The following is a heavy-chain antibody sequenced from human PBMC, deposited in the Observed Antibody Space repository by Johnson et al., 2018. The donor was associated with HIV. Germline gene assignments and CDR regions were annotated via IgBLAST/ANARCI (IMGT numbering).Heavy chain of an antibody. V-gene: IGHV3-30*14. J-gene: IGHJ3*02. CDR3: ALAAIAAAGDAFDI. D-gene: IGHD6-6*01. CDR1: GFTFSSYA. Sequence: QVQLVESGGGVVQPGRSLRLSCAASGFTFSSYAIHWVRQAPGKGLEWVAVISYDGGNKYYADSVKGRFTISRDNSKNTLYLQMNSLRAEDTAVYYCALAAIAAAGDAFDIWGQGTMVTVSS. CDR2: ISYDGGNK.